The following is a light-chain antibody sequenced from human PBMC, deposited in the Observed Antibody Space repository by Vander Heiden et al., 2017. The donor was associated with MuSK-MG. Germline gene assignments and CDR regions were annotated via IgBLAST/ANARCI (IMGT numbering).Light chain of an antibody. V-gene: IGKV1-5*03. CDR3: QQYKRYWT. Sequence: IQMTQSPSTLSASVGDRVTITCRASQSISSWLAWYQQKPGKAPKLLIYKASSLESGVPARFSGSGSGTEFTLTISSLQPDDFATYYCQQYKRYWTFGQGTKVEIK. CDR2: KAS. J-gene: IGKJ1*01. CDR1: QSISSW.